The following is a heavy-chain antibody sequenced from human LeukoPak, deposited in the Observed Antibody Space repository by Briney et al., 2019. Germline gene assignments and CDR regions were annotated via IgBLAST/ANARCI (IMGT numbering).Heavy chain of an antibody. CDR3: ARVWDSGSYPVDY. Sequence: GGSLRLSCAASGFTFSDYYMNWIRQAPGKGLEWVSYISSSGSTIYYADSVKGRFTISRDNGKNSLYLQMNSLRAEDTAVYYCARVWDSGSYPVDYWGQGTLVTVSS. D-gene: IGHD1-26*01. CDR2: ISSSGSTI. CDR1: GFTFSDYY. V-gene: IGHV3-11*04. J-gene: IGHJ4*02.